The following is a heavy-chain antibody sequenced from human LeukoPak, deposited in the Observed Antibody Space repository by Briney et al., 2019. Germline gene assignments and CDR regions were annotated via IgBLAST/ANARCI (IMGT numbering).Heavy chain of an antibody. CDR3: AKDNWEYSSIPYYYDGMDV. J-gene: IGHJ6*02. CDR1: GFTFSSYA. D-gene: IGHD1-26*01. Sequence: GGSLRLSCAASGFTFSSYAMSWVRQAPGKGLDWVSAISGSGGSTYYADSVKGRFTISRDNSKNTLYLQMNSLRAEDTAVYYCAKDNWEYSSIPYYYDGMDVWGQGTTVTVSS. V-gene: IGHV3-23*01. CDR2: ISGSGGST.